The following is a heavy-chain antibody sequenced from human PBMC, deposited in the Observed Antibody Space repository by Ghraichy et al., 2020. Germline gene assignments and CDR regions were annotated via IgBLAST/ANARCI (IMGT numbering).Heavy chain of an antibody. CDR1: GYSISSGYY. CDR3: AGDNGDYGVSIDY. V-gene: IGHV4-38-2*02. CDR2: IYHSGST. D-gene: IGHD4-17*01. Sequence: SETLSLTCTVSGYSISSGYYWGLIRQPPGKGLEWIGSIYHSGSTYYNPSLKSRVTISVDTSKNQFSLKLSSVTAADTAVYYCAGDNGDYGVSIDYWGPGTLVTVSS. J-gene: IGHJ4*02.